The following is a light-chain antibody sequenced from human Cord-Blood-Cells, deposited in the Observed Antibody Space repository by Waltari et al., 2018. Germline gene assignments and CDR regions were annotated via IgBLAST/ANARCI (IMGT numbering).Light chain of an antibody. CDR1: SSAVGSYNL. Sequence: QSALTQPASVSGSPGQSTTISCTGTSSAVGSYNLVSWYQQHPGKAPKLMIYEGSKRPSGVAKRLSGSKSGNTASLTISGLQTDDEADYYCCSYAGSSTFVFGTGTKVTVL. CDR3: CSYAGSSTFV. CDR2: EGS. V-gene: IGLV2-23*03. J-gene: IGLJ1*01.